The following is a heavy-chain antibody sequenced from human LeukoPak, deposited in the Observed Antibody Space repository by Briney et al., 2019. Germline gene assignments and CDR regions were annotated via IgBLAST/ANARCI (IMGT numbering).Heavy chain of an antibody. CDR3: ARGSNWNDFDY. J-gene: IGHJ4*02. Sequence: GGSLRLSCAASGFTVSSNYMSWVRQAPGKGLEWVSVIYSGGSTYYADSVKGRFTISRDNAKNSLYLHMNSLRADDSALYYCARGSNWNDFDYWGQGTLVTVSS. D-gene: IGHD1-20*01. CDR1: GFTVSSNY. CDR2: IYSGGST. V-gene: IGHV3-53*01.